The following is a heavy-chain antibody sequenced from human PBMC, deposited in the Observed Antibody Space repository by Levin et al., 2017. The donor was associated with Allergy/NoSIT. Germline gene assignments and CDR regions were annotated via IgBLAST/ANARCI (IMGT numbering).Heavy chain of an antibody. D-gene: IGHD2-2*01. CDR1: GFTFSSYW. Sequence: SCAASGFTFSSYWMHWVRQAPGKGLVWVSRINSDGSSTSYADSVKGRFTISRDNAKNTLYLQMNSLRAEDTAVYYCARGNRYCSSTSCYEFDYWGQGTLVTVSS. CDR2: INSDGSST. CDR3: ARGNRYCSSTSCYEFDY. V-gene: IGHV3-74*01. J-gene: IGHJ4*02.